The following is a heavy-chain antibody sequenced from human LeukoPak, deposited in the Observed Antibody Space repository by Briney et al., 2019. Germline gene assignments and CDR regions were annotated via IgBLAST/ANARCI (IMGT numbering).Heavy chain of an antibody. J-gene: IGHJ4*02. Sequence: PGGSLRLSCAASGFTFIRYWMRWGRQAPGRGGEWVANIKQDGSEIYYAVSVKGRFSISRDNAKSSLYLQANSLRAEDTAVYYCAREGYRDTSVDYWGQGTLVTVSS. CDR3: AREGYRDTSVDY. V-gene: IGHV3-7*05. CDR1: GFTFIRYW. D-gene: IGHD5-18*01. CDR2: IKQDGSEI.